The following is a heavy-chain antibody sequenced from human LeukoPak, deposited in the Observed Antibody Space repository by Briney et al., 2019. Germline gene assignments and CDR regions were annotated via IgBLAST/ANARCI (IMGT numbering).Heavy chain of an antibody. V-gene: IGHV4-34*01. CDR3: ARGSHAY. J-gene: IGHJ4*02. Sequence: SETLSLTCAVYGGSFSGYYWTWIRQPPGKGLEWIGEINDSGSTNYNPSLKSRVTISVDTSKNQFSLKLSSVTAEDTAVYYCARGSHAYWGQGTLVTVSS. CDR1: GGSFSGYY. CDR2: INDSGST.